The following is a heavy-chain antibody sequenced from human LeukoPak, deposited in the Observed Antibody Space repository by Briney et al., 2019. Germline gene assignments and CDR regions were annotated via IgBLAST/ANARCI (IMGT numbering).Heavy chain of an antibody. CDR2: IYYSGSA. CDR3: AGGGKYYWAPDF. Sequence: SETLSLTCSVSGDSISSGYYWGWIRQPPGKGLEWIGYIYYSGSADYNPSLKSRVTMSIGTSNNQFSLRLSSVTALDTAIYYCAGGGKYYWAPDFWGQGTLVTVSS. J-gene: IGHJ4*02. V-gene: IGHV4-28*06. D-gene: IGHD3-10*01. CDR1: GDSISSGYY.